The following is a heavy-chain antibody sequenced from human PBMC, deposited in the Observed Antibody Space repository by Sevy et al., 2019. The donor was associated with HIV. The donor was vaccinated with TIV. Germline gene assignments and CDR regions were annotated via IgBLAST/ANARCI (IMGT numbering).Heavy chain of an antibody. D-gene: IGHD2-15*01. CDR2: ISYDGSNK. CDR3: ARSRGVVRAHFDY. J-gene: IGHJ4*02. Sequence: WGFLRLSCAASGFTFSSYAMHWVRQAPGKGLERVAVISYDGSNKYYADSVKGRFTISRDNSKNTLYLQMNSLRAEDTAVYYRARSRGVVRAHFDYWGQGTLVYVSS. V-gene: IGHV3-30*16. CDR1: GFTFSSYA.